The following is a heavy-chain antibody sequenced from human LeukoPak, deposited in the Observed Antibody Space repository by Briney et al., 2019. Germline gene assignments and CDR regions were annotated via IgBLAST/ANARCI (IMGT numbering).Heavy chain of an antibody. J-gene: IGHJ4*02. V-gene: IGHV4-34*01. CDR3: ARGGYDFWSGYYRPFDY. Sequence: SETLSLTCAVYGGSFSGYYWSWIRQPPGKGLEWIGEINHSGSTNYNPPLKSRVTISVDTSKNQLSLKLSSVTAADTAVYYCARGGYDFWSGYYRPFDYWGQGTLVTVSS. CDR2: INHSGST. D-gene: IGHD3-3*01. CDR1: GGSFSGYY.